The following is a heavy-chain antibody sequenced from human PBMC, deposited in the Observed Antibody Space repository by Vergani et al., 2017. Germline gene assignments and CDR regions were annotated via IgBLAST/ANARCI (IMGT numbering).Heavy chain of an antibody. Sequence: EVQLLQSGGGVIQPGGSVRLSCAASGFTFSACPMTWVRQAPGKGLEWVSAISARYPSTYYADSVKGWFTISRDNSKNTLYLQMNSLRAEDTAVNYCARLSYDTTPYLQGGYDCWGQGTLVSVSS. CDR3: ARLSYDTTPYLQGGYDC. V-gene: IGHV3-23*01. J-gene: IGHJ4*02. CDR2: ISARYPST. CDR1: GFTFSACP. D-gene: IGHD3-22*01.